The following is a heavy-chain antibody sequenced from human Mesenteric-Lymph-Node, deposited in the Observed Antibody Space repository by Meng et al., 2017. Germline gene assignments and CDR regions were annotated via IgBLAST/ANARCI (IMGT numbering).Heavy chain of an antibody. CDR3: ARALPYVRGYDWPQYYYYYYGMDV. Sequence: GESLKISCAASGFTFSSYWMSWVRQAPGKGLEWVANIKQDGSEKYYVDSVKGRFTISRDNAKNSLYLQMNSLRAEDTAVYYCARALPYVRGYDWPQYYYYYYGMDVWGQGTTVTVSS. V-gene: IGHV3-7*01. J-gene: IGHJ6*02. CDR2: IKQDGSEK. D-gene: IGHD5-12*01. CDR1: GFTFSSYW.